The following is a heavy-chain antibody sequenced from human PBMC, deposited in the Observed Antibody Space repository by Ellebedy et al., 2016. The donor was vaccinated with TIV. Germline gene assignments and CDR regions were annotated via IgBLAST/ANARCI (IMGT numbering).Heavy chain of an antibody. CDR2: INHSGST. J-gene: IGHJ6*02. V-gene: IGHV4-34*01. CDR1: GGSFSAYF. Sequence: SETLSLXCAVYGGSFSAYFWTWIRQPPGKGLEWIGEINHSGSTNYNPSLKSRVTISVDTSKNQFSLRLSSVTAADTAVYYCARFRSGIVVAPAHYGMDVWGQGTTVTVSS. CDR3: ARFRSGIVVAPAHYGMDV. D-gene: IGHD2-2*01.